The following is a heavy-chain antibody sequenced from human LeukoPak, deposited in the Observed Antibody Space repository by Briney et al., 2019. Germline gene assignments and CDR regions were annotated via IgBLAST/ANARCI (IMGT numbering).Heavy chain of an antibody. D-gene: IGHD3-10*01. V-gene: IGHV4-30-2*01. Sequence: SETLSLICTVSGGSISSGGYYWSWIRQPPGKGREWIGYIYHSGSTYYHPSLKSRVTISVDRSKNQFSLKLSSVTAADTAVYYCARDWLEVTIWRDAFDIWGQGTMVTVSS. J-gene: IGHJ3*02. CDR3: ARDWLEVTIWRDAFDI. CDR1: GGSISSGGYY. CDR2: IYHSGST.